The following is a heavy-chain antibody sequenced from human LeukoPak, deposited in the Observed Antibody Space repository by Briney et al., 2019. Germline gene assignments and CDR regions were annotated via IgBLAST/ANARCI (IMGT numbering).Heavy chain of an antibody. D-gene: IGHD3-3*01. CDR3: ARYQLRFLEWSINWFDP. V-gene: IGHV4-34*01. CDR1: GGSSSGYY. CDR2: INHSGST. Sequence: PSETLSLTCAVYGGSSSGYYWSWIRQPPGKGLEWIGEINHSGSTNYNPSLKSRVTISVDTSKNRFSLKLSSVTAADTAVYYCARYQLRFLEWSINWFDPWGQGTLVTVSS. J-gene: IGHJ5*02.